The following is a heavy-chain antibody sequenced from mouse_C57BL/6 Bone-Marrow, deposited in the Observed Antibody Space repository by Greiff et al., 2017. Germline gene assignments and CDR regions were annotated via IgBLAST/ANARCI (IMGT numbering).Heavy chain of an antibody. V-gene: IGHV1-82*01. CDR1: GYAFSSSW. Sequence: VQLQQSGPELVKPGASVKIPCKASGYAFSSSWMNWVKQRPGKGLEWIGRIYPGDGDTNYNGKFKGKATLTADKSSSTAYMQLSRLTSEDSAVYFCARELDYYGSSLAWFAYWGQGTLVTVSA. CDR2: IYPGDGDT. CDR3: ARELDYYGSSLAWFAY. J-gene: IGHJ3*01. D-gene: IGHD1-1*01.